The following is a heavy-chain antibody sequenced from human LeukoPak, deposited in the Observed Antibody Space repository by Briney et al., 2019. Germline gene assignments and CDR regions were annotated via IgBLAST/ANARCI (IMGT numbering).Heavy chain of an antibody. Sequence: SETLSLTCAVSGGSINSGGYSWSWIRQPPGKGLQWIGHIYQSGSAYYNPSLESRLTISLDRAKNQFSLKLTSVTAADTAVYYCATHGGTVGYFDYWGQGILVTVSS. CDR2: IYQSGSA. J-gene: IGHJ4*02. CDR3: ATHGGTVGYFDY. CDR1: GGSINSGGYS. D-gene: IGHD1-1*01. V-gene: IGHV4-30-2*01.